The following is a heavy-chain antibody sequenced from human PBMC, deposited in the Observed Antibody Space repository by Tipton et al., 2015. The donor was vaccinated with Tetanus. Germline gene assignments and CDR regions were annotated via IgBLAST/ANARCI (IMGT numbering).Heavy chain of an antibody. Sequence: SLRLSCAASGFSVGNHWISWVRQAPGKGLEWVANIKQDGSEKYYVDSVKGRFTISRDNAKNSLYLQMNSLRVEDTAMYYCVEQSEDWGQGTLVTVSS. J-gene: IGHJ4*02. CDR2: IKQDGSEK. CDR3: VEQSED. V-gene: IGHV3-7*01. CDR1: GFSVGNHW. D-gene: IGHD1/OR15-1a*01.